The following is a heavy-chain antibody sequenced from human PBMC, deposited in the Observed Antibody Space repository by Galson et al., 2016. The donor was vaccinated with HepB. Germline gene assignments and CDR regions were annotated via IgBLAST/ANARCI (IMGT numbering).Heavy chain of an antibody. J-gene: IGHJ3*02. V-gene: IGHV2-5*02. CDR1: GFSLTNTRVG. D-gene: IGHD6-6*01. CDR2: IYWDADK. Sequence: PALVKPTQTLTLTCTLSGFSLTNTRVGVAWIRQPPGKAPEWLALIYWDADKRYNPSLKSRLTITRDTSKNQVVLTMANMDPVDTATYFCAYRRTSVAALDACDSWGQGTMVTVSS. CDR3: AYRRTSVAALDACDS.